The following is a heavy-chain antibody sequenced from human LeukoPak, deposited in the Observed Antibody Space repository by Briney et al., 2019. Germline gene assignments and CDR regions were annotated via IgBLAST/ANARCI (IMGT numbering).Heavy chain of an antibody. V-gene: IGHV1-69*13. CDR3: ARDTPAGLGWFDP. J-gene: IGHJ5*02. CDR2: IIPIFGTA. D-gene: IGHD2-15*01. CDR1: GGTFSSYA. Sequence: GASVKVSCKASGGTFSSYAISWVRQAPGQGLEWMGGIIPIFGTANYAQKFQGRVTITAHESTSTAYMELSSLRSEDTAVYYCARDTPAGLGWFDPWGQGTLVTVSS.